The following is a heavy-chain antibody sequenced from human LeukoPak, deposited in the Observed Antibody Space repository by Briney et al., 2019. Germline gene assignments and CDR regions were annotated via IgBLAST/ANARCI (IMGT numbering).Heavy chain of an antibody. Sequence: SVKVSCKASGYTFTSYDINWVRQATGQGLEWMGWMNPNRGNTGYAQKFQGRVTMTRNTSISTAYMELSSLRSEDTAVYYCARGVRSRDSSGYYYYYLDYWGQGTLVTVSS. D-gene: IGHD3-22*01. V-gene: IGHV1-8*01. CDR3: ARGVRSRDSSGYYYYYLDY. J-gene: IGHJ4*02. CDR2: MNPNRGNT. CDR1: GYTFTSYD.